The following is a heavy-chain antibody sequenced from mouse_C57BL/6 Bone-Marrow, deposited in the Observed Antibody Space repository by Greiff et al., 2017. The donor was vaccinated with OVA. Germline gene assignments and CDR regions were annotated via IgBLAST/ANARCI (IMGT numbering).Heavy chain of an antibody. CDR1: GFSLTSYG. V-gene: IGHV2-2*01. J-gene: IGHJ1*03. CDR3: ARNLFYWYFDV. Sequence: QVQLQQSGPGLVQPSQSLSITCTVSGFSLTSYGVHWVRQSPGKGLEWLGVIWSGGSTDYNAAFISRLSISKDNSKSQVFFKMNRLQADDTAIYYCARNLFYWYFDVWGTGTTVTVSS. D-gene: IGHD6-1*01. CDR2: IWSGGST.